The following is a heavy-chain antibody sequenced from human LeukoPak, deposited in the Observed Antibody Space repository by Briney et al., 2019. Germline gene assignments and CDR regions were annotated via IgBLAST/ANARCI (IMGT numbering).Heavy chain of an antibody. V-gene: IGHV3-53*01. CDR3: AKGPRPGSSGYPNLDQ. CDR2: IYSGSST. D-gene: IGHD3-22*01. CDR1: GFTVSNNY. J-gene: IGHJ4*02. Sequence: GGSLGLFCAAPGFTVSNNYMNWVRQAPGKGLEWVSLIYSGSSTNYADSVKGRFTIYRDNSKNTLYLQMNNLRVEDTAVYYCAKGPRPGSSGYPNLDQWGQGTRVPVSS.